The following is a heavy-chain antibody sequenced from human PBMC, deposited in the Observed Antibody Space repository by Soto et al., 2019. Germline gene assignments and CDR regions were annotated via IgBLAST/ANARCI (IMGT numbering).Heavy chain of an antibody. Sequence: EVPLLESGGGSVQPGGSLRLSCAASGFTFSSYAMSWVRQAPGKGLEWVSEISGSGGSTYYADSVKGRFTISRDNSKNTLYLQMNSLRAEDTAVYYCAKVVYWGTARFDYWGQGTLVIVSS. V-gene: IGHV3-23*01. D-gene: IGHD7-27*01. CDR1: GFTFSSYA. J-gene: IGHJ4*02. CDR2: ISGSGGST. CDR3: AKVVYWGTARFDY.